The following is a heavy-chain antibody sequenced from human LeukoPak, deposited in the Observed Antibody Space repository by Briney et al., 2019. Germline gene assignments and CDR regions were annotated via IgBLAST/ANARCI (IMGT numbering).Heavy chain of an antibody. V-gene: IGHV1-18*01. Sequence: ASVKVSCKASGYTFTSYGISWVRQAPGQGLEWMGWISAYNGNTNYAQKLQGRVTMTTDTSTSTAYMELRSLRSDDTAVYYCARSLISEKYLLLVYWGAYYFDYWSQGTLVTVSS. CDR3: ARSLISEKYLLLVYWGAYYFDY. J-gene: IGHJ4*02. D-gene: IGHD1-26*01. CDR2: ISAYNGNT. CDR1: GYTFTSYG.